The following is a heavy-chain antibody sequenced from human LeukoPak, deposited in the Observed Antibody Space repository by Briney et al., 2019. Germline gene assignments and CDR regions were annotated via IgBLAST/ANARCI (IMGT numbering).Heavy chain of an antibody. D-gene: IGHD6-19*01. CDR2: IKQDGSEK. V-gene: IGHV3-7*01. CDR3: ARERLSSGWYEGYYYYMDV. CDR1: GFTFSSYW. Sequence: GGSLRLSCAASGFTFSSYWMSWVRQAPGKGLEWVANIKQDGSEKYYVDSVKGRFTISRDNAKNSLYLQMNSLRAEDTAVYYCARERLSSGWYEGYYYYMDVWGKGTTVTVSS. J-gene: IGHJ6*03.